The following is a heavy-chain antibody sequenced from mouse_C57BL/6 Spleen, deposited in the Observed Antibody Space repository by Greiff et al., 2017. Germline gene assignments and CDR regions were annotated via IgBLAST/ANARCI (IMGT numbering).Heavy chain of an antibody. Sequence: EVKLVESGGGLVQPGGSMKISCVASGFTFSNYWMNWVRQSPEKGLEWVGQISLKSGNYATHYAESVKGRFTISRDDSKSSVYLQMNNLRAEDTGIYYCTRNPYAMDYWGQGTSVTVSS. CDR3: TRNPYAMDY. CDR1: GFTFSNYW. CDR2: ISLKSGNYAT. V-gene: IGHV6-3*01. J-gene: IGHJ4*01. D-gene: IGHD2-1*01.